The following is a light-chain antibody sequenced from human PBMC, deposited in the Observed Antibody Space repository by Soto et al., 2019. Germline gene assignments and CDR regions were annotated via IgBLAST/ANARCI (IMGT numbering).Light chain of an antibody. CDR2: TAS. V-gene: IGKV1-12*01. Sequence: IQMTQSPSSVSASVGDRVSITCRASQGISRWLAWYQQKPGKAPKLLIYTASRLQSGVPSRFSGSGSGADFTLTISSLLPEDFATYYCQQANSFPFTFGPGTKVDIK. CDR1: QGISRW. CDR3: QQANSFPFT. J-gene: IGKJ3*01.